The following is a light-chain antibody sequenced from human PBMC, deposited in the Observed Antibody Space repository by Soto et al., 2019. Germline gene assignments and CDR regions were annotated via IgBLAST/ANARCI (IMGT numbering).Light chain of an antibody. Sequence: EVVLTQSPGTVSLSPGERVTLSCRASQSVISNYLAWYQQRPGQAPRLLIYAASSRATGIPDRFSGSGSGTDFLLSISSLEPEDFAVYYCQQYGSSLTWTFGQGTKVEMK. J-gene: IGKJ1*01. CDR3: QQYGSSLTWT. V-gene: IGKV3-20*01. CDR2: AAS. CDR1: QSVISNY.